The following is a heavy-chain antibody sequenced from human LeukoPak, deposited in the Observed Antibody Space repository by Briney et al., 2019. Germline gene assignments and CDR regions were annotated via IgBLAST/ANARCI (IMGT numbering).Heavy chain of an antibody. Sequence: SETLSLTCTVSGGSINSTSYYWGWIRQPPGKGLEWIGSIYYGGSTYYNPSLKSRVTILVDVDTSKNQFSLKLSSVTAAVTAVYYCASLPTVYSRGYLALWGQGTLVTVSS. CDR2: IYYGGST. V-gene: IGHV4-39*07. D-gene: IGHD3-22*01. CDR1: GGSINSTSYY. J-gene: IGHJ4*02. CDR3: ASLPTVYSRGYLAL.